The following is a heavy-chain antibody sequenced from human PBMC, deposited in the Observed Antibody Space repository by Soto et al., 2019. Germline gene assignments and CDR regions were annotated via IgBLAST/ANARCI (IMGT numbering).Heavy chain of an antibody. Sequence: QVQLVESGGGVVQPGRSLRLSCAASGFTFSSYDMHWVRQAPGKGLEWVAVISYDGSNKYYADSVKGRFTISRDNSKNTLYLQMNSLRAEDTAVYYCAKDGPYDTTLGAFDIWGQGTTVTVSS. CDR2: ISYDGSNK. CDR1: GFTFSSYD. V-gene: IGHV3-30*18. CDR3: AKDGPYDTTLGAFDI. J-gene: IGHJ3*02. D-gene: IGHD3-22*01.